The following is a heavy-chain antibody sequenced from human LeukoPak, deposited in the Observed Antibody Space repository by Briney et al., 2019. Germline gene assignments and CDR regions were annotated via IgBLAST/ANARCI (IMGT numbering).Heavy chain of an antibody. V-gene: IGHV4-59*08. CDR3: ARHDAVPVIRRGFDF. D-gene: IGHD2-21*02. CDR1: GGSVSGYY. CDR2: IFYTGTT. J-gene: IGHJ4*02. Sequence: SETLSLTCTVSGGSVSGYYWSWIRQSPGEGLEWIGYIFYTGTTLYSPSLRGRVIMSVDTSENQFSLKLSYVTAADTAMYYGARHDAVPVIRRGFDFWGQGTLVTVSS.